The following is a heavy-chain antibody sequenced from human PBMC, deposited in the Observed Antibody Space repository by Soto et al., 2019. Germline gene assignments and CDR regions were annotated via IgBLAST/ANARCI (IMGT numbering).Heavy chain of an antibody. D-gene: IGHD6-6*01. Sequence: QVQLQESAPGLVKPSETLSLTCTVSGGSLSSYYWSWIRQPAGKGLEWIVRIYTSGSTNYNPSLKSRVTMAVDTSKHQFSLKLSSVTAADTAVYYCARDGIAARSSWFDPWGQGTLVTVSS. CDR2: IYTSGST. CDR3: ARDGIAARSSWFDP. CDR1: GGSLSSYY. V-gene: IGHV4-4*07. J-gene: IGHJ5*02.